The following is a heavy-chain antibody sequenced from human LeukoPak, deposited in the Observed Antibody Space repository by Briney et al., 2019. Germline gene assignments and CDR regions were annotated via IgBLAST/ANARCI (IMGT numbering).Heavy chain of an antibody. CDR2: FNHSGST. V-gene: IGHV4-34*01. J-gene: IGHJ5*02. Sequence: NSSETLSLPCAVFGGSFSGYYWSWVRQPPGKGLNWIGEFNHSGSTNYNPSLTSRVTISADSSKNQFSLKVRSVTAADTAVYYCAGVTGAYGDFAWFDPGGQGTLVTVSS. CDR1: GGSFSGYY. CDR3: AGVTGAYGDFAWFDP. D-gene: IGHD4-17*01.